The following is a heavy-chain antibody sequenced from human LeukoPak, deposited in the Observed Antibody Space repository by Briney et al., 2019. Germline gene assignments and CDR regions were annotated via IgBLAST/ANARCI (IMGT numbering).Heavy chain of an antibody. Sequence: SETLSLTCSVSGGSVNSGSYYWNWIRQPPGKGLEWIGYIYYSGSTNYNPSLKSRVTISVDTPKNQFSLKLSSVTAADTAVYYCARAAYSGSYHSDYWGQGTLVTVSS. CDR3: ARAAYSGSYHSDY. CDR1: GGSVNSGSYY. J-gene: IGHJ4*02. V-gene: IGHV4-61*01. D-gene: IGHD1-26*01. CDR2: IYYSGST.